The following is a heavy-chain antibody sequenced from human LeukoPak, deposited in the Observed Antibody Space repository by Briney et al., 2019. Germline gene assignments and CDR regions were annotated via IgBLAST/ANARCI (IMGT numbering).Heavy chain of an antibody. CDR1: GYTFTSYG. Sequence: GASVKVSCKASGYTFTSYGISWVRQAPGQGLEWMGWISAYNGNTNYAQKLQGRVTMTTDTSTSTAYMELSSLRSEDTAVYYCARVFRSGTDDAFDIWGQGTMVTVSS. J-gene: IGHJ3*02. CDR2: ISAYNGNT. V-gene: IGHV1-18*01. D-gene: IGHD1-26*01. CDR3: ARVFRSGTDDAFDI.